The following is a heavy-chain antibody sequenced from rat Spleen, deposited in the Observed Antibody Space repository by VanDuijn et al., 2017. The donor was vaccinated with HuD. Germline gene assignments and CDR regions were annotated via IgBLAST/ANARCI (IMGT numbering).Heavy chain of an antibody. CDR3: ARHAGYYSGDYVMDA. J-gene: IGHJ4*01. V-gene: IGHV5-25*01. CDR1: GFTFSNYY. CDR2: ISTGGHNT. D-gene: IGHD1-1*01. Sequence: EVQLVESGGGLVQPGRSLKISCAASGFTFSNYYMAWVRQAPTKGLEWVAYISTGGHNTYYRDSVKGRFTISRDNAKSTLYLQMDSLRSEDTATYYCARHAGYYSGDYVMDAWGQGASVTVSS.